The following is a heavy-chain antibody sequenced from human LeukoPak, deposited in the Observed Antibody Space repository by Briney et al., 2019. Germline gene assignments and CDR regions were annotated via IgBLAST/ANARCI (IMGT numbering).Heavy chain of an antibody. V-gene: IGHV4-59*08. CDR3: ARHIVRNYYDSSGYYPISVAFDI. CDR2: INYNGRT. J-gene: IGHJ3*02. CDR1: GASLSTYY. D-gene: IGHD3-22*01. Sequence: SETLSLTCTVSGASLSTYYWTWIRQPPGKGLEWIGYINYNGRTNYNPSLMSRVTISIDTSKNQFSLKLSSVTAADTAVYYCARHIVRNYYDSSGYYPISVAFDIWGQGTMVTVSS.